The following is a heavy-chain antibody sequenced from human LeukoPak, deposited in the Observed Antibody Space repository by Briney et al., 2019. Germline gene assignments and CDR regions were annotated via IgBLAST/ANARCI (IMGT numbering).Heavy chain of an antibody. Sequence: GGSLRLSCAASGFTISSYEMNWVRQAPGKGLEWVSYISSSGSTIYYADSVKGRFTISRDNAKNSLYLQMNSLRAEDTAVYYCARRAVGATGSFDYWGQGTLVTVSS. CDR3: ARRAVGATGSFDY. CDR1: GFTISSYE. D-gene: IGHD1-26*01. J-gene: IGHJ4*02. V-gene: IGHV3-48*03. CDR2: ISSSGSTI.